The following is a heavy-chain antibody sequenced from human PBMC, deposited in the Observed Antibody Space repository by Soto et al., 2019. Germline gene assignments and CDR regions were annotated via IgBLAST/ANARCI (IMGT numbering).Heavy chain of an antibody. J-gene: IGHJ4*02. CDR1: GFTVSSNY. CDR2: ISGSGGST. D-gene: IGHD5-18*01. V-gene: IGHV3-23*01. CDR3: AKGNGKYSYGYFDY. Sequence: GGSLRLSCAASGFTVSSNYMSWVRQAPGKGLEWVSAISGSGGSTYYADSVKGRFTISRDNSKNTLYLQMNSLRAEDTAVYYCAKGNGKYSYGYFDYWGQGTLVTVSS.